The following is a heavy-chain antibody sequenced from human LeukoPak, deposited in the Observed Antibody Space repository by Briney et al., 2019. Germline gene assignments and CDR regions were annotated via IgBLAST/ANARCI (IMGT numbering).Heavy chain of an antibody. CDR3: AIEKYYYDSSGTNGYYFDY. CDR2: IIPILGIA. J-gene: IGHJ4*02. Sequence: SVKVSCKASGGTFSSYAISWVRQAPGQGLEWMGRIIPILGIANYAQKFQGRVTITADKSTSTAYMELSSLRSEDTAVYYCAIEKYYYDSSGTNGYYFDYWGQGTLVTVSS. V-gene: IGHV1-69*04. D-gene: IGHD3-22*01. CDR1: GGTFSSYA.